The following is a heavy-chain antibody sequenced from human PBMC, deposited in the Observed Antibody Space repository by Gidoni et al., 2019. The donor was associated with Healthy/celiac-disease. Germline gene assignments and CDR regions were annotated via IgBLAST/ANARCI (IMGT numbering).Heavy chain of an antibody. J-gene: IGHJ4*02. CDR3: ARDNSDDILTGYYGVDY. CDR2: ISSSSSYI. Sequence: EVQLVESGGGLVKPGGSLRLSCAASEFTFSTYSMNWVRQAPGKGLEWVSSISSSSSYIYYADSVKGRFTISRDNAKNSLYLQMNSLRAEDTAVYYCARDNSDDILTGYYGVDYWGQGTLVTVSS. CDR1: EFTFSTYS. D-gene: IGHD3-9*01. V-gene: IGHV3-21*01.